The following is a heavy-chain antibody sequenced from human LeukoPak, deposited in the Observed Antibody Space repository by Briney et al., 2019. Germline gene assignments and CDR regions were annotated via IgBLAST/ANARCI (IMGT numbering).Heavy chain of an antibody. CDR1: GFTFSDYT. V-gene: IGHV3-33*01. Sequence: GGSLRLSCPASGFTFSDYTMQWLRQAPGKGLEWVAVIWHDGTYISYGDSVRGRFTISRDNSKNTLSLQMNSLRAEDTAVYYCAREGPTTAVGSGAPDIWGLGTMVTVSS. J-gene: IGHJ3*02. CDR2: IWHDGTYI. D-gene: IGHD6-13*01. CDR3: AREGPTTAVGSGAPDI.